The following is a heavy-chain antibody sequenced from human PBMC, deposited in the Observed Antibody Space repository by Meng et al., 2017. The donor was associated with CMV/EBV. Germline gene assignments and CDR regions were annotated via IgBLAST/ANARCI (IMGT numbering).Heavy chain of an antibody. CDR2: INPSGGST. V-gene: IGHV1-46*01. D-gene: IGHD3-3*01. Sequence: ASVKVSCKASGYTFTGYYMHWVRQAPGQGLEWMGIINPSGGSTSYAQKFQGRVTMTRDTSTSTVYMELSSLRSEDTAVYYCARDEARYYDFWSGPNWGQGTLVTVSS. CDR1: GYTFTGYY. CDR3: ARDEARYYDFWSGPN. J-gene: IGHJ4*02.